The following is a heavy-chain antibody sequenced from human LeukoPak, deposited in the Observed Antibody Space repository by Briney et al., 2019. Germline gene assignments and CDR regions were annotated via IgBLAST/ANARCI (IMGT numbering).Heavy chain of an antibody. Sequence: SETLSRTCTVSGGSISSYYWSWIRQPPGKGLEWIGEINHSGSTNYNPSLKSRVTISVDTSKNQFSLKLSSVTAADTAVYYCAVNSGSSDLEYYFDYWGQGTLVTVSS. CDR2: INHSGST. D-gene: IGHD1-26*01. J-gene: IGHJ4*02. CDR3: AVNSGSSDLEYYFDY. V-gene: IGHV4-34*01. CDR1: GGSISSYY.